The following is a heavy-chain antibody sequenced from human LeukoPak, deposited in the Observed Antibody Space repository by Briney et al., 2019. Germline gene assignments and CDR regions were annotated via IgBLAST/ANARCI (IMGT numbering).Heavy chain of an antibody. Sequence: PSETLSLTCTLSGGPITSYYWSWIRQPPGKGLEWIGHVYYSGSTKYNPTLQNRVTISVDTSKSHFSLKLTSVTTADTAIYYCARVIAAPNWLDPWGQGILVSVSS. D-gene: IGHD3-22*01. J-gene: IGHJ5*02. CDR3: ARVIAAPNWLDP. V-gene: IGHV4-59*01. CDR1: GGPITSYY. CDR2: VYYSGST.